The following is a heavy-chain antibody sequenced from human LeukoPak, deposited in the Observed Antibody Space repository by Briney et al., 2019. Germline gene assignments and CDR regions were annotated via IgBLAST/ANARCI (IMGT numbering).Heavy chain of an antibody. CDR2: IKSKVRGGTS. CDR1: GMTFTNAW. Sequence: GGSLRLSCSVSGMTFTNAWMTWVRQAPGKGLEWVARIKSKVRGGTSDYAAPVKSRFTISRDDSEKKLYLQMNNLKSEDTALYYCTTDPVGIYDADYWGQGTLVTVSS. V-gene: IGHV3-15*01. J-gene: IGHJ4*02. D-gene: IGHD3-10*01. CDR3: TTDPVGIYDADY.